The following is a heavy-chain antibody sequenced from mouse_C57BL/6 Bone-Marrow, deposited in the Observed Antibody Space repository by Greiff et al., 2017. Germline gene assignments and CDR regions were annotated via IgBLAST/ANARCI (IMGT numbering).Heavy chain of an antibody. D-gene: IGHD2-4*01. CDR1: GFTFRDFG. CDR3: ARQDYDYDDGAYYLDY. V-gene: IGHV5-17*01. CDR2: FSSGSRPI. J-gene: IGHJ2*01. Sequence: ELKLMESGGGLVKPGGSLKPSSAAPGFTFRDFGMHWVRQAPEKGLEWVAYFSSGSRPIYYADSVKGRFTISRDNAKNTLYLQMTSLRSEDTAMYYCARQDYDYDDGAYYLDYWGQGTTRTVSS.